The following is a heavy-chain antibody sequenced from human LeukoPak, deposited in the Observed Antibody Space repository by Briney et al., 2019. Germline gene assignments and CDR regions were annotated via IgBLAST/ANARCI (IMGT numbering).Heavy chain of an antibody. Sequence: PSETLSLTCAVSGGSISSSNWWSWVRQPPGKGLEWIGEIYHSGSTNYNPSLKSRVTISVDTSKNQFSLKLSSVTAADTAVYYFASRRRYYYGPGSYYPGTFDYWGQETRVTVS. CDR1: GGSISSSNW. CDR2: IYHSGST. J-gene: IGHJ4*02. CDR3: ASRRRYYYGPGSYYPGTFDY. D-gene: IGHD3-10*01. V-gene: IGHV4-4*02.